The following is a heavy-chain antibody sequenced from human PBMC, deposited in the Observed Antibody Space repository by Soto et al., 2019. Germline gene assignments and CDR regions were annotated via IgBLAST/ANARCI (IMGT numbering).Heavy chain of an antibody. CDR2: MSHIGSV. V-gene: IGHV4-4*02. D-gene: IGHD6-19*01. CDR1: GVSIGSNYY. CDR3: ARSLGWYAIDY. J-gene: IGHJ4*02. Sequence: QVLLQESGPGLVQPSGTLSLSCVVSGVSIGSNYYWGWVRQPPGKGLEWLGDMSHIGSVNYNPSLKSRVTISMDKSQNQFSLKLNSVTAADTAVYSCARSLGWYAIDYWGQGTLVMVSS.